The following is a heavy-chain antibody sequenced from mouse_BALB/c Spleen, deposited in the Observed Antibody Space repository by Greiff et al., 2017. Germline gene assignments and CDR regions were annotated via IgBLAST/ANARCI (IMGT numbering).Heavy chain of an antibody. D-gene: IGHD4-1*01. V-gene: IGHV1-67*01. CDR1: GYTFTDYA. CDR2: ISTYSGNT. Sequence: VQLQQSGPELVKPGASVRISCKGSGYTFTDYAMHWVKQSHAKSLEWIGVISTYSGNTNYNQKFKGKATMTVDKSSSTAYMELARLTSEDSAIYYCARSKKLGQGNYYAMDYWGQGTSVTVSS. J-gene: IGHJ4*01. CDR3: ARSKKLGQGNYYAMDY.